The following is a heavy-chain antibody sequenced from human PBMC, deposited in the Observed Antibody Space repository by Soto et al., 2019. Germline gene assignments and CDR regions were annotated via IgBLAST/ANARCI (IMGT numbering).Heavy chain of an antibody. J-gene: IGHJ4*02. V-gene: IGHV4-34*01. CDR3: ARQEGLRWYPIDY. CDR2: INHSGST. CDR1: GGSFSGYY. Sequence: SETLSLTCAVYGGSFSGYYWSWIRQPPGKGLEWIGEINHSGSTNYNPSLKSRVTISVDTSKNQFSLKLSSVTAADTAVYYCARQEGLRWYPIDYWGQGTLVTVSS. D-gene: IGHD4-17*01.